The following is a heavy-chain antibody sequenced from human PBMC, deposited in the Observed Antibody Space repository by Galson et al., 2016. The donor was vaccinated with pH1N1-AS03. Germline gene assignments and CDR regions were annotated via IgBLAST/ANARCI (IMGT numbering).Heavy chain of an antibody. Sequence: SVKVSCKASGYTFSNFGMSWVRQAPGQGLEWMGWISPQNGNTQYAQRLEGRVTMTTDISTSTAYMELWSLTYDDTAVYYCARAAPFDPWGQGTLVIVSS. V-gene: IGHV1-18*04. CDR3: ARAAPFDP. CDR1: GYTFSNFG. D-gene: IGHD2-15*01. CDR2: ISPQNGNT. J-gene: IGHJ5*02.